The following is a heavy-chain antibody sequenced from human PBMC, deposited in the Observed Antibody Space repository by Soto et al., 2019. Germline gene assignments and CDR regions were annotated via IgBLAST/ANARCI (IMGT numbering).Heavy chain of an antibody. D-gene: IGHD1-1*01. J-gene: IGHJ4*02. V-gene: IGHV3-30*18. Sequence: QVQLVESGGGVVQPGRSLRLSCAASGFTFSIYGTHWVRQAPGKGLEWVAVISYDGSNKYYADSVKGRFTISRDNSKNTLYLQMNSLRGEDTAVYYCAKETLEYYFDYWGQGTLVTVSS. CDR2: ISYDGSNK. CDR3: AKETLEYYFDY. CDR1: GFTFSIYG.